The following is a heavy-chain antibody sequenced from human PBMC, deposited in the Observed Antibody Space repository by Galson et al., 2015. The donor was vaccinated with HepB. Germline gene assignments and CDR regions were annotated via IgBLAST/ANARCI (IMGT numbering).Heavy chain of an antibody. D-gene: IGHD6-13*01. J-gene: IGHJ4*02. V-gene: IGHV1-2*06. CDR2: INPNSGGT. CDR3: ARVVGSSCYWIDY. Sequence: SVKVSCKASGYTFTAYYIHWVRQAPGQGLEWMGRINPNSGGTNYAQKFQGRVTMTRDTSISTAYMELSRLRSDDTAVYYCARVVGSSCYWIDYWGQGTLVTVSS. CDR1: GYTFTAYY.